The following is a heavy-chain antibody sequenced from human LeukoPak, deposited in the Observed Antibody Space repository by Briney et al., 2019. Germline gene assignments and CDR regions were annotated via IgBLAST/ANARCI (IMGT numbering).Heavy chain of an antibody. CDR2: IWYDGSNE. Sequence: PGRSLRLSCAASGFTFSSYGMHWVRQAPGKGLEWVAVIWYDGSNEYYADSVKGRFTISRDNSKNTLYLQMNSLRAEDTAVYYCARGGEGATNWGQGTLVTVSS. J-gene: IGHJ4*02. D-gene: IGHD1-26*01. CDR3: ARGGEGATN. CDR1: GFTFSSYG. V-gene: IGHV3-33*01.